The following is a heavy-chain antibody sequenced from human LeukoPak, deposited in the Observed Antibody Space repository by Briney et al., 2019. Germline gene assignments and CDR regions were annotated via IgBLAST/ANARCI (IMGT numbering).Heavy chain of an antibody. Sequence: KPSETLSLTCAASGYSISSGYYWGWIRQPPGKGLEWIGNIYYTGSTNYNPSLKSRVTMSIDPPRNQFSLKLSSVTAADTAVYYCARDQGWHQVGSKYFDHWGQGTLATVSS. CDR3: ARDQGWHQVGSKYFDH. CDR1: GYSISSGYY. J-gene: IGHJ4*02. V-gene: IGHV4-38-2*02. D-gene: IGHD1-26*01. CDR2: IYYTGST.